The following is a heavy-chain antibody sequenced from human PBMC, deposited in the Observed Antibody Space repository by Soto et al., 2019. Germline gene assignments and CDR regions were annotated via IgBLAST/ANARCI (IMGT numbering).Heavy chain of an antibody. Sequence: SETLSLTCAVYGGSVNGYYWNWIRRPPGKGLEWIGEINHAGGTHYNPSLKSRVTMSVDTSKNQFSLRLSSVTAADTAIYYCATRITVFGLLIPPFDPWGQGTQVTVSS. CDR2: INHAGGT. D-gene: IGHD3-3*01. J-gene: IGHJ5*02. V-gene: IGHV4-34*01. CDR1: GGSVNGYY. CDR3: ATRITVFGLLIPPFDP.